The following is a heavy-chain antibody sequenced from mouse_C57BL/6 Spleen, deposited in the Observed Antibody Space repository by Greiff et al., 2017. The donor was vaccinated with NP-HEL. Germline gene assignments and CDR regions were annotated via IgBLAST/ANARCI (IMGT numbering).Heavy chain of an antibody. D-gene: IGHD2-5*01. V-gene: IGHV1-55*01. CDR3: ARPLYSNYGSAMDY. CDR2: IYPGSGST. Sequence: QVQLQQPGAELVKPGASVKMSCKASGYTFTSYWITWVKQRPGQGLEWIGDIYPGSGSTNYNEKFKSKATLTVDTSSSTAYMQLSSLTSEDSAVYYCARPLYSNYGSAMDYWGQGTSVTVSS. CDR1: GYTFTSYW. J-gene: IGHJ4*01.